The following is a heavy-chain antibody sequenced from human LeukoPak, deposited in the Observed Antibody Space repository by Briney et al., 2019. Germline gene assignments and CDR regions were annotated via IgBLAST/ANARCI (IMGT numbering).Heavy chain of an antibody. CDR3: ARDMRGWYGYYFDY. J-gene: IGHJ4*02. CDR2: INWYGGST. V-gene: IGHV3-20*04. CDR1: GFTFDDYG. Sequence: PGGSLRLSCAPSGFTFDDYGMSWVRHAPGKGLEWVSGINWYGGSTAYADSVKDRFILSRDNAKNSLYLQMNSLRAEDTAFDYCARDMRGWYGYYFDYWGQGTLVTVSS. D-gene: IGHD6-19*01.